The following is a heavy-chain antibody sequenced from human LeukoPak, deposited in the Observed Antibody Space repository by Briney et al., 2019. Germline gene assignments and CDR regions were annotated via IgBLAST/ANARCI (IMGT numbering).Heavy chain of an antibody. Sequence: ASVKVSCKASGGTFSSYAISWVRQAPGEGLEWMGGIIPIFGTANYAQKFQGRVTITADESTSTAYMELSSPRSDDTAVYYCARGPGRFPMDVWGKGTTVTVSS. V-gene: IGHV1-69*01. CDR1: GGTFSSYA. CDR3: ARGPGRFPMDV. J-gene: IGHJ6*03. D-gene: IGHD3-3*01. CDR2: IIPIFGTA.